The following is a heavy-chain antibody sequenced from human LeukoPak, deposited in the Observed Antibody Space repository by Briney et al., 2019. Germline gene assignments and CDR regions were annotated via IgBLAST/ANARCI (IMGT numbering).Heavy chain of an antibody. D-gene: IGHD1-26*01. V-gene: IGHV4-39*01. Sequence: PSETLPLTCTVSGGSISSSSYYWGWIRQPPGKGLEWIGSIYYSGSTYYNPSLKSRVTISVDTSKNQFSLKLSSVTAADTAVYYCARRGAEWELPYFDYWGQGTLVTVSS. CDR3: ARRGAEWELPYFDY. CDR1: GGSISSSSYY. CDR2: IYYSGST. J-gene: IGHJ4*02.